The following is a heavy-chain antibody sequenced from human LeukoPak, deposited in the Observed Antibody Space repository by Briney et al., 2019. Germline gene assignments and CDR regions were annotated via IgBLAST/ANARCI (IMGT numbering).Heavy chain of an antibody. CDR3: ARDLRYFDWYYYYYYGMDV. CDR2: IWYDGSKK. D-gene: IGHD3-9*01. J-gene: IGHJ6*04. CDR1: GFTFSSYG. V-gene: IGHV3-33*01. Sequence: GGSLRLSCAASGFTFSSYGMHWVRQAPGKGLEWVAVIWYDGSKKYYADSVKGRFTISRDNSKNTLYLQMNSLRAEDTAVYYCARDLRYFDWYYYYYYGMDVWGKGTTVTVSS.